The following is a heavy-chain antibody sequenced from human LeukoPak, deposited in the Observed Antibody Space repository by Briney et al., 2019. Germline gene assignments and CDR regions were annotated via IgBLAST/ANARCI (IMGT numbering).Heavy chain of an antibody. CDR1: GYSFASYW. V-gene: IGHV5-51*01. J-gene: IGHJ4*02. Sequence: GESLKISCQGSGYSFASYWIGWVRQMPGKGLEWMGIVFPGDSDTRYSPSFQGQVTISADKSISTAYLQFSSLKASDTAMYYCARHYDDRGYSYADYWGQGTLVTVSS. CDR2: VFPGDSDT. D-gene: IGHD5-18*01. CDR3: ARHYDDRGYSYADY.